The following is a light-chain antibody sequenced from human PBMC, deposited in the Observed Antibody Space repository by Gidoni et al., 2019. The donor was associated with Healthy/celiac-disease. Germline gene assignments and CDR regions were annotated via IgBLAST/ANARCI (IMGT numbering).Light chain of an antibody. J-gene: IGLJ3*02. V-gene: IGLV2-8*01. CDR3: SSYAGSNTWV. CDR1: SSDVGGYNY. Sequence: QSALTQPPSASGSPGQSVTISCTGTSSDVGGYNYVSWYQQHPGKAHKLMIYEVSKRPSGVPDRFSGSKSGNTASLTVSGLQAEDEADYYCSSYAGSNTWVFGGGTKLTVL. CDR2: EVS.